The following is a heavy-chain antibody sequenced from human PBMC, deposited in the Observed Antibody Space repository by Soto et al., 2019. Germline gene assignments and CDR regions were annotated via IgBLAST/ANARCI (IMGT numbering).Heavy chain of an antibody. CDR1: GFTFNDYY. Sequence: QVQLVESGGGLVKPGGSLRLSCAASGFTFNDYYMSWIRQAPGKGLEWISDISSSSNYIKYADSVRGRFTISRDKAKNSLFLQMNTLRADDTAVYYCAREIRDGYRFYFDFWGQGTLVTVSS. CDR3: AREIRDGYRFYFDF. D-gene: IGHD2-21*01. CDR2: ISSSSNYI. J-gene: IGHJ4*02. V-gene: IGHV3-11*06.